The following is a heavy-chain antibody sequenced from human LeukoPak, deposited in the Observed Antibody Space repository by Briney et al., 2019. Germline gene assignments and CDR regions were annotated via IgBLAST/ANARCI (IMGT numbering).Heavy chain of an antibody. J-gene: IGHJ5*02. CDR2: IYNSGST. CDR1: GGSISSYY. D-gene: IGHD3-22*01. CDR3: ASLYDSSGYQNYNWFDP. Sequence: SETLSLTCTVSGGSISSYYWSWIRQPPGKGLEWIGYIYNSGSTNYNPSLKSRVTISVDTSKNQFSLKLSSVTAADTAVYYCASLYDSSGYQNYNWFDPWGQGTLVTVSS. V-gene: IGHV4-59*12.